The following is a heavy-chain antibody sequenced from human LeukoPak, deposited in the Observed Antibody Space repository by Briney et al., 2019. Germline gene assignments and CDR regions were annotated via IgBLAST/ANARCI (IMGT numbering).Heavy chain of an antibody. Sequence: ASVKVSCKASGYTFSSYDINWVRQATGQGLEWMGWMNPNSGNTGYAQKFQGRVTMTRNTSINPAYMELSSLRSEDTAVYYCARVYSRRSSGYYYADYWGQGALVTVSS. D-gene: IGHD3-22*01. CDR1: GYTFSSYD. CDR3: ARVYSRRSSGYYYADY. J-gene: IGHJ4*02. V-gene: IGHV1-8*01. CDR2: MNPNSGNT.